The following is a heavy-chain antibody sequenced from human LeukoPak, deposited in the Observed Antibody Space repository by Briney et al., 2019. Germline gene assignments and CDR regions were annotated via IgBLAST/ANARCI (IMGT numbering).Heavy chain of an antibody. CDR2: INHSGST. J-gene: IGHJ3*02. D-gene: IGHD3-22*01. V-gene: IGHV4-34*01. CDR1: GGSFSTYY. CDR3: TYYYDSSGYYSHDAFDI. Sequence: SETLSLTCAVYGGSFSTYYWSWIRQPPGKGLEWIGEINHSGSTNYNPSLKSRVTISLDTSKNQLSLSLSSATAADTAVYYCTYYYDSSGYYSHDAFDIWGQGTMVTVSS.